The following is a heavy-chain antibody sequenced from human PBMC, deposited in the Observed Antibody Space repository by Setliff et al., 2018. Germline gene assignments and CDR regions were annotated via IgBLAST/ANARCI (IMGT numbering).Heavy chain of an antibody. J-gene: IGHJ4*02. V-gene: IGHV4-34*12. CDR2: IIHSGST. CDR1: GLSISSGYY. CDR3: ARSFSRREKFLLDY. Sequence: SETLSLTCGVSGLSISSGYYWGWVRQPPGKRPEWIGEIIHSGSTNYNPSLKSRVTISMDTSKNQFSLKVSSVTAADTAVYYCARSFSRREKFLLDYWGQGALVTVSS.